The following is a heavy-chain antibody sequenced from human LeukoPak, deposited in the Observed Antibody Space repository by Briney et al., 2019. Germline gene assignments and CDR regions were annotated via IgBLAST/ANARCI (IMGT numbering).Heavy chain of an antibody. V-gene: IGHV3-21*01. D-gene: IGHD2-2*01. CDR3: ARGYLESMDV. CDR1: GFTFSSYS. CDR2: ISSSSSYI. J-gene: IGHJ6*02. Sequence: GGPLRLSCAASGFTFSSYSMNWVRQAPGEGLEWVSSISSSSSYIYYADSVKGRFTISRDNAKNSLYLQMNSLRAEDTAVYYCARGYLESMDVWGQGTTVTVSS.